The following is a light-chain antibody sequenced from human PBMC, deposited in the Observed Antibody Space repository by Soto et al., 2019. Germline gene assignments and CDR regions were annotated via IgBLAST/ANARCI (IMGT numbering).Light chain of an antibody. CDR3: QEYGSLPWT. Sequence: ELVLTQSPGTLSLSPGERATLSCRASQSVTSNSLAWYQQKPGQAPRLLIHGASSRAVGIPDRFSGSGSGTDFTLTISRLEPEDLAVYYCQEYGSLPWTFGQGTKVEVK. CDR2: GAS. J-gene: IGKJ1*01. V-gene: IGKV3-20*01. CDR1: QSVTSNS.